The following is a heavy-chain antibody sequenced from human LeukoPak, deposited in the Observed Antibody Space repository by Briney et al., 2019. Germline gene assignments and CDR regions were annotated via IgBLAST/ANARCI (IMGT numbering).Heavy chain of an antibody. Sequence: SETLSLTCTVSGASINSDYWSWIRQPPGKGLEWIGYIYYTGSTHNNPSLRSRVAISMDTSSNFFSLELRSLTAADTAVYFCARGHYDSSGYHYAAFDIWGQGTMVTVSS. J-gene: IGHJ3*02. V-gene: IGHV4-59*01. CDR2: IYYTGST. D-gene: IGHD3-22*01. CDR3: ARGHYDSSGYHYAAFDI. CDR1: GASINSDY.